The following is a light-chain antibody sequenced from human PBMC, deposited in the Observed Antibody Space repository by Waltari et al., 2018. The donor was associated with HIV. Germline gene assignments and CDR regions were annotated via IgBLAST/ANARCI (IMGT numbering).Light chain of an antibody. V-gene: IGKV3-15*01. J-gene: IGKJ1*01. CDR3: QQYNNWPPT. CDR2: GAS. CDR1: QRVTVN. Sequence: DIVMTQSTATLSVSPGERAALSCRASQRVTVNCAWYQQTPGQAPRLVIYGASTRATGIPARVSGSGSGTEFTLTIRSLQSEDFAVYYCQQYNNWPPTFGQGTKVEIK.